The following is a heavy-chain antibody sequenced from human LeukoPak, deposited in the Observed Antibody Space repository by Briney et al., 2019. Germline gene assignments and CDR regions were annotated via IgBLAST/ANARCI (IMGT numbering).Heavy chain of an antibody. J-gene: IGHJ3*02. V-gene: IGHV3-66*01. CDR3: ARETGDDAFDI. Sequence: GGSLRLSCAASGFTVSSNYMSWVRQAPGKGLEWGSVIYSGGTTYYADSVKGRFTISRDNSKKTLYLQMNSLRAEDTAVYYCARETGDDAFDIWGQGTMVTVSS. D-gene: IGHD7-27*01. CDR1: GFTVSSNY. CDR2: IYSGGTT.